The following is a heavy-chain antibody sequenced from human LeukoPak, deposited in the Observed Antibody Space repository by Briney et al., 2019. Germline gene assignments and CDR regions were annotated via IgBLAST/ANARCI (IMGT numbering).Heavy chain of an antibody. V-gene: IGHV3-21*01. CDR3: ARGSGNYYTRFDY. CDR1: GFTFSSYS. D-gene: IGHD3-10*01. CDR2: IRFTGSYI. Sequence: GGSLRLSCAASGFTFSSYSMNWVRQAPGRGLEWVSSIRFTGSYIYYADSVKGRFTISRDNSKNTLYLQMNSLRAEDTALYYCARGSGNYYTRFDYWGQGTLVTVSS. J-gene: IGHJ4*02.